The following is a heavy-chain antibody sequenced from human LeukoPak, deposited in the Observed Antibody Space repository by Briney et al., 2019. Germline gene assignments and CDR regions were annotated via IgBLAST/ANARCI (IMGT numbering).Heavy chain of an antibody. V-gene: IGHV1-69*01. J-gene: IGHJ4*02. Sequence: GSSVKVSCRVSGGIFSNSAISWVRHDPGQGLEYMGGIIPMFGTTNYARRFQGRLTITADGSTSTTYMELSSLRSEDTAVYYCARDLADIVVDPPAMPYYFDYWGQGTVVTVSS. CDR2: IIPMFGTT. D-gene: IGHD2-2*01. CDR1: GGIFSNSA. CDR3: ARDLADIVVDPPAMPYYFDY.